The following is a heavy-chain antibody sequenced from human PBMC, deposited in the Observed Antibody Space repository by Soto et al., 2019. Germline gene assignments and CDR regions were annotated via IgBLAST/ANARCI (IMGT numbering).Heavy chain of an antibody. V-gene: IGHV4-30-4*01. Sequence: TLSLTCTVSGGSISSGDYYWSWIRQPPGKGLEWIGYIYYSGSTYYNPSLKSRVTISVDTSKNQFSLKLSSVTAADTAVYYCARLRSYYGSGSYYHFDYWGQGTLVTVSS. CDR3: ARLRSYYGSGSYYHFDY. J-gene: IGHJ4*02. CDR1: GGSISSGDYY. CDR2: IYYSGST. D-gene: IGHD3-10*01.